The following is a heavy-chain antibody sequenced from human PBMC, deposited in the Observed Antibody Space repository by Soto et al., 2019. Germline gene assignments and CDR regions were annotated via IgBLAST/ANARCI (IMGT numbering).Heavy chain of an antibody. J-gene: IGHJ4*02. Sequence: TLSLTCAISGDSVSSNSAAWNWIRQSPSRGLEWLGRTYYRSKWYNDYAVSVKSRITINPDTSKNQFSLQLNSVAPEDTAVYYCARGPLQLWLNFFDYWGQGTLVTVSS. CDR1: GDSVSSNSAA. CDR2: TYYRSKWYN. D-gene: IGHD5-18*01. CDR3: ARGPLQLWLNFFDY. V-gene: IGHV6-1*01.